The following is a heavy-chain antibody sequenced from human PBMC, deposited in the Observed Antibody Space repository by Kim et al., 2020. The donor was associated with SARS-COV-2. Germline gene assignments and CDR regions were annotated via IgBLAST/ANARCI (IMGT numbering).Heavy chain of an antibody. CDR1: GGSISSSSYS. Sequence: SETLSLTCSVSGGSISSSSYSWGWIRQPPGKGLECIGTIDSSGSVYYNPSLKSRVTISVDTSKNHFSLRLSSMTAADTAIYYCATSAAVMEAGDYFEYWGQEILVTVSS. J-gene: IGHJ4*02. CDR2: IDSSGSV. V-gene: IGHV4-39*02. D-gene: IGHD2-2*01. CDR3: ATSAAVMEAGDYFEY.